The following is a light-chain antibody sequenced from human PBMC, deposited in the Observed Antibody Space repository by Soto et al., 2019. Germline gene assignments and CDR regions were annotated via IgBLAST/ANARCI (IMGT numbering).Light chain of an antibody. J-gene: IGLJ1*01. CDR1: SSDVGGYNY. CDR2: DVS. V-gene: IGLV2-14*01. CDR3: SSYTSSSTYV. Sequence: QSVLTQPASVSGSPGQSITISCTGTSSDVGGYNYASWYQQHPGKAPKLMIYDVSNRPSGVSNRFSGSKSGNTASLTISGLQAEDEADYYCSSYTSSSTYVFGTGTKVPV.